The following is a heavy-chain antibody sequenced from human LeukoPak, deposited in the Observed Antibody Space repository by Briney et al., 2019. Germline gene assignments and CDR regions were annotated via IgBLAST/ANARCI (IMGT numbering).Heavy chain of an antibody. CDR1: GGSISSSSYY. J-gene: IGHJ4*02. CDR2: IYTSGST. CDR3: ARDHYYYDSSGYTWLDY. V-gene: IGHV4-61*02. D-gene: IGHD3-22*01. Sequence: PSETLSLTCTVSGGSISSSSYYWSWIRQPAGKGLEWIGRIYTSGSTNYNPSLKSRVTISVDTSKNQFSLKLSSVTAADTAVYYCARDHYYYDSSGYTWLDYWGQGTLVTVSS.